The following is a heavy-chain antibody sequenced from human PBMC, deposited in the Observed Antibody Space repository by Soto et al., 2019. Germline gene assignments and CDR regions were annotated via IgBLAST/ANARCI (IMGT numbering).Heavy chain of an antibody. J-gene: IGHJ4*02. Sequence: GGSLRLSCAASGFTFNSYWMHWVRQVPGKGLVWVSRINSEGTGTIYADSVKGRFTISRDNAKNTLYLQMNSLRAEATAVYYCVRDYDSSGYNSDYWGQGTPVTVSS. V-gene: IGHV3-74*01. CDR3: VRDYDSSGYNSDY. CDR2: INSEGTGT. D-gene: IGHD3-22*01. CDR1: GFTFNSYW.